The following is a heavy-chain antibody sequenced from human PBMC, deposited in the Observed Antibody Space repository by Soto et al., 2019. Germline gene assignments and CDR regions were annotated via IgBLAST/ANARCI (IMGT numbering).Heavy chain of an antibody. CDR1: GYTFTSYG. D-gene: IGHD5-18*01. J-gene: IGHJ5*02. CDR3: ARETLRYGTFNWFDP. V-gene: IGHV1-18*01. Sequence: ASVNVSCKASGYTFTSYGISWVRQAPGQGLEWMGWISAYNGNTNYAQKLQGRVTMTTDTSTSTAYMELRSLRSDDTAVYYCARETLRYGTFNWFDPWGQGTLVTVSS. CDR2: ISAYNGNT.